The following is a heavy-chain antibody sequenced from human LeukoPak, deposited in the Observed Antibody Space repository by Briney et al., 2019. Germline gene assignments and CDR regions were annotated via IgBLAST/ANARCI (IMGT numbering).Heavy chain of an antibody. CDR3: ARRSYGSGSYYVGNWFDP. V-gene: IGHV4-39*07. CDR2: IYYSGST. CDR1: GGSISSSSYY. D-gene: IGHD3-10*01. Sequence: SETLSLTCTVSGGSISSSSYYWGWIRQPPGKGLEWIGSIYYSGSTNYNPSLKSRVTISVDTSKNQFSLKLSSVTAADTAVYYCARRSYGSGSYYVGNWFDPWGQGTLVTVSS. J-gene: IGHJ5*02.